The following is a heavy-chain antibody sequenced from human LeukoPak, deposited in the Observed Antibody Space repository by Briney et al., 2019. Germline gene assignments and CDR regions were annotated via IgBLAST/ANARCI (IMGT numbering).Heavy chain of an antibody. Sequence: PGGSLRLSCAASGFTFSSYSMNWVRQAPGKGLEWVSSISSSSSYIYYADSVKGRFTISRDNAKNSLYLQMNSLRAEDTAVYYCARVAVAVLYFDYWGQGTLVTVSS. V-gene: IGHV3-21*01. J-gene: IGHJ4*02. D-gene: IGHD6-19*01. CDR2: ISSSSSYI. CDR3: ARVAVAVLYFDY. CDR1: GFTFSSYS.